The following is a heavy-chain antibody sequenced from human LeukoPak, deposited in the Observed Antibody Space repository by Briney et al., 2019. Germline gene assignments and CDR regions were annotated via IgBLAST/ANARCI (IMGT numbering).Heavy chain of an antibody. Sequence: GGSLRLSCAASGFTFDDYGMSWVRQAPGKGLEWVSGINWNGGSTGYADSVKGRFTISRDNAKNSLYLQMNSLRAEDTALYYCARVPYMGYYYYYYMDVWGKGTTVTVSS. V-gene: IGHV3-20*04. J-gene: IGHJ6*03. D-gene: IGHD1-26*01. CDR1: GFTFDDYG. CDR3: ARVPYMGYYYYYYMDV. CDR2: INWNGGST.